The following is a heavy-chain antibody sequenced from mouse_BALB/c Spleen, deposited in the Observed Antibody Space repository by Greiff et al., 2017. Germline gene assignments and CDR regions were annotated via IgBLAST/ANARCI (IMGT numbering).Heavy chain of an antibody. J-gene: IGHJ2*01. V-gene: IGHV4-1*02. CDR1: GFDFSRYW. CDR3: ARLFYRSSYYFDY. D-gene: IGHD2-14*01. CDR2: INPDSSTI. Sequence: EVKLVESGGGLVQPGGSLKLSCAASGFDFSRYWMSWVRQAPGKGLEWIGEINPDSSTINYTPSLKDKFIISRDNAKNTLYLQMSKVRSEDTALYYCARLFYRSSYYFDYWGQGTTLTVSS.